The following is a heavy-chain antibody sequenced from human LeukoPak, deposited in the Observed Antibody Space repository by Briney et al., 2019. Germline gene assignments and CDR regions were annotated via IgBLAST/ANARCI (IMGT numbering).Heavy chain of an antibody. V-gene: IGHV4-61*02. J-gene: IGHJ4*02. CDR3: ARYGGITGTRSVFDY. CDR1: GGSISSGSYY. CDR2: IYTSGST. Sequence: SETLSLTCTVSGGSISSGSYYWSWIRQPAGKGLEWIGRIYTSGSTNYNPSLKSRVTISVDTSKNQFSLKLSSVTAADTAVYYCARYGGITGTRSVFDYWGQGTLVTVSS. D-gene: IGHD1-20*01.